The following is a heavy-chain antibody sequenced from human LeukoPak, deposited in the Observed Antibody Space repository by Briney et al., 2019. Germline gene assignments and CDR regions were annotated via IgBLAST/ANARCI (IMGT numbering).Heavy chain of an antibody. Sequence: GGSLRLSCAGSGFTFCDFPMTWVRQAPGRGLEWVVYIRAKAYGGTTEYAASVKGRFTISRDDSKRIAFLQMNSLQTLDTAIYYCTRGSGRFEYWGQGVLVTVSS. J-gene: IGHJ4*02. V-gene: IGHV3-49*04. CDR2: IRAKAYGGTT. CDR1: GFTFCDFP. D-gene: IGHD2-15*01. CDR3: TRGSGRFEY.